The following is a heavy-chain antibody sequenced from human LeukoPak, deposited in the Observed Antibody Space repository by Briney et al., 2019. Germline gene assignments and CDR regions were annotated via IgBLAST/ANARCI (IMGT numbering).Heavy chain of an antibody. D-gene: IGHD6-13*01. CDR3: ARTLYSSSWFRGQYYYYYMDV. CDR2: INPNSGGT. V-gene: IGHV1-2*02. Sequence: ASVKVSCKASGYTFTGYYMHWVRQAPGQGLEWMGWINPNSGGTNYAQKFQGRVTMTRDTSISTAYMELSRLRSDDTAVYYCARTLYSSSWFRGQYYYYYMDVWGKGTTVTVSS. J-gene: IGHJ6*03. CDR1: GYTFTGYY.